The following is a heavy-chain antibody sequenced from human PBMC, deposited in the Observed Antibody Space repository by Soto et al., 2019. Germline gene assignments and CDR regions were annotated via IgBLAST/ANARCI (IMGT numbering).Heavy chain of an antibody. CDR3: AKDLRTGLAPTHFDY. J-gene: IGHJ4*02. D-gene: IGHD2-21*01. CDR1: GFSFSSYT. Sequence: GGSLRLSCAASGFSFSSYTMSWARQPSGKRLECVSGISTSGGNTYYSDSVKGRFTISRDNSKDTLFLHMNRLCAEDTALYFCAKDLRTGLAPTHFDYWGQGNLVTVSS. CDR2: ISTSGGNT. V-gene: IGHV3-23*01.